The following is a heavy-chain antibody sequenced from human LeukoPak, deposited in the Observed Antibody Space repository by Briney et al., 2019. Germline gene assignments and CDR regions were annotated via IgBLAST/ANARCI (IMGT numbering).Heavy chain of an antibody. D-gene: IGHD3-22*01. CDR1: GYMFTSYG. CDR3: ARDLPHGYIDGPHQYSHYYDSSGYYDY. Sequence: ASVKVSCKASGYMFTSYGISWVRQAPGQGLEWMGWISAYNGNTNYAQKLQGRVTMTTDTSTSTAYMELRSLRSDDTAVYYCARDLPHGYIDGPHQYSHYYDSSGYYDYWGQGTLVTVSS. J-gene: IGHJ4*02. V-gene: IGHV1-18*01. CDR2: ISAYNGNT.